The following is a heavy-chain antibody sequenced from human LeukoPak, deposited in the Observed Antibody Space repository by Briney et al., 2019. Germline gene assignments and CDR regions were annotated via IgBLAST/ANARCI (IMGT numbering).Heavy chain of an antibody. D-gene: IGHD2-15*01. CDR3: ARRHGRCSDGSCYYPDY. CDR2: MNPNSGNI. V-gene: IGHV1-8*01. J-gene: IGHJ4*02. CDR1: GYTFTSYD. Sequence: ASVKVSCKASGYTFTSYDINWVRQATGQGLEWMGWMNPNSGNIGYAQKFQGRVTMTRNSSITTAYMELSSLRSEDTAVYYCARRHGRCSDGSCYYPDYWGQGTLVTVSS.